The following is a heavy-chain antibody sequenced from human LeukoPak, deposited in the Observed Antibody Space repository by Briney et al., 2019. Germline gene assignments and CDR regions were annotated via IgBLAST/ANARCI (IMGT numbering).Heavy chain of an antibody. CDR2: ISYDGSNK. Sequence: GRSLRLSCAASGFTFSSYGMHWVRQAPGKGLEWVAVISYDGSNKYYADSVKGRFTISRDNSKNTLYLQMNSLRAEDTAVYYCARSRRPPLSYDSSGLGSYWGQGTLVTVSS. V-gene: IGHV3-30*03. CDR3: ARSRRPPLSYDSSGLGSY. CDR1: GFTFSSYG. D-gene: IGHD3-22*01. J-gene: IGHJ4*02.